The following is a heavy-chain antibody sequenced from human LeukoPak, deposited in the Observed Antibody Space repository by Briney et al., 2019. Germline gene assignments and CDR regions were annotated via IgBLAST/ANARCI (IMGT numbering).Heavy chain of an antibody. J-gene: IGHJ6*02. V-gene: IGHV3-7*04. CDR1: GFTFSSNW. CDR2: IKEDGSEK. CDR3: ARGHYGLDV. Sequence: GGSLRLSCVDSGFTFSSNWMTWVRQAPGKGLEWVANIKEDGSEKYYGGSVKGRFTISRDNAKHSLYLQMNSLRAEDTAVYYCARGHYGLDVWGQGTTVTVSS.